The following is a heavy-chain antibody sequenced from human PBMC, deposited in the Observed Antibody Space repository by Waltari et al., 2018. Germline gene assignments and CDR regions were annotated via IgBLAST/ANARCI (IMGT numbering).Heavy chain of an antibody. V-gene: IGHV4-34*01. CDR1: GGSFSGYY. J-gene: IGHJ5*02. CDR2: INHSGST. CDR3: ARHGWFDP. Sequence: QVQLQQWGAGLLKPSETLSLTCAVYGGSFSGYYWSWIRQPPGKGLEWIGEINHSGSTNYNPSLKSRVTISVDTSKNQFSLKLSSVTAADTTVYYCARHGWFDPWGQGTLVTVSS.